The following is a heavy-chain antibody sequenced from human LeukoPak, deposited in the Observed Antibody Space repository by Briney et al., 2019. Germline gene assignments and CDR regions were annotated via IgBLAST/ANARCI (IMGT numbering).Heavy chain of an antibody. D-gene: IGHD7-27*01. J-gene: IGHJ4*02. CDR2: IYSGGST. CDR3: ARANWGHPMYYFDY. CDR1: GFTVSSNY. Sequence: GGSLRLSCAASGFTVSSNYMSWVRQAPGKGLEWVSIIYSGGSTYYADSVRGRFTISRDNSKNTLYLQMNSLRAEDTAVYYCARANWGHPMYYFDYWGQGTLVTVSS. V-gene: IGHV3-66*01.